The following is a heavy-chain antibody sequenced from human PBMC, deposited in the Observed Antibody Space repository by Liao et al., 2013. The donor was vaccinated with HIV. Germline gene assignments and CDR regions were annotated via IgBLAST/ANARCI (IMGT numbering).Heavy chain of an antibody. CDR3: ARERCVSSSCYMGVRY. V-gene: IGHV4-39*07. Sequence: QLQLQESGPGLVKPSETLSLTCTVSGGSISSSTYYWGWIRQPPGKGLEWIGSIYYSGSTYYNPSLKSRVTISVDTSKNQFSLKLSSVTAADTAVYYCARERCVSSSCYMGVRYWGQGTLVTVSS. D-gene: IGHD2-2*02. CDR2: IYYSGST. CDR1: GGSISSSTYY. J-gene: IGHJ4*02.